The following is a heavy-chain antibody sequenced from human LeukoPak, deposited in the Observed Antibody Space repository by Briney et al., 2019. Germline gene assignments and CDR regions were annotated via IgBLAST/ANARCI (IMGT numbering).Heavy chain of an antibody. D-gene: IGHD3-10*01. CDR1: GFTFSSYS. CDR3: AAGSN. CDR2: ISSSSTI. Sequence: GGSLRLSCAASGFTFSSYSMNWVRQAPGKGLEWVSYISSSSTIYYADSVKGRFTISRDNAKNSLYLQMNSLRAEDTAVYYCAAGSNWGQGTMVTVSS. J-gene: IGHJ3*01. V-gene: IGHV3-48*01.